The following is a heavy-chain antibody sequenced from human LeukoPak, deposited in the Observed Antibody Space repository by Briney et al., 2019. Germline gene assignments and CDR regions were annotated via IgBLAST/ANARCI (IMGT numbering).Heavy chain of an antibody. CDR1: GGTFSSYP. CDR3: ARNSRVASTSGLNY. CDR2: ITPIFGEA. V-gene: IGHV1-69*13. J-gene: IGHJ4*02. Sequence: SVKVSCKVPGGTFSSYPISWVRQAPGQGLEWMGEITPIFGEAQNAEKFQGRVTITADEPTSTVYMELTSLRLDDTAMYYCARNSRVASTSGLNYWGQGTLVTVSS. D-gene: IGHD5-12*01.